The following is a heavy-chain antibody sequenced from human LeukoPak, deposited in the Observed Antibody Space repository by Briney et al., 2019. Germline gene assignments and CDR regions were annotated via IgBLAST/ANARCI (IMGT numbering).Heavy chain of an antibody. CDR2: IYHSGST. J-gene: IGHJ4*02. CDR3: VREAGMPVRAFDY. CDR1: GGSISSSSYY. Sequence: SETLSLTCTVSGGSISSSSYYWSWIRQPPGKGLEWIGYIYHSGSTYYNPSLKSRVTISVDTSKNQFSLNLTSVTATDTAVYFCVREAGMPVRAFDYWGQGTLVAVSS. V-gene: IGHV4-30-4*01. D-gene: IGHD2-2*01.